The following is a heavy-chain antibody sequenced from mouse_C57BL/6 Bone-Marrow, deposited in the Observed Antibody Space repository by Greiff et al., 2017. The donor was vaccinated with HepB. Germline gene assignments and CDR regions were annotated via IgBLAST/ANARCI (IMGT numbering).Heavy chain of an antibody. Sequence: EVQLQESGGGLVQPGGSLKLSCAASGFTFSDYGMAWVRQAPRKGPEWVAFISNLAYSIYYADTVTGRFTISRENAKNTLYLEMSSLRSEDTAMYYCARRGSRGYYAMDYGGQGTSVTVSS. D-gene: IGHD1-1*01. CDR3: ARRGSRGYYAMDY. CDR1: GFTFSDYG. CDR2: ISNLAYSI. J-gene: IGHJ4*01. V-gene: IGHV5-15*04.